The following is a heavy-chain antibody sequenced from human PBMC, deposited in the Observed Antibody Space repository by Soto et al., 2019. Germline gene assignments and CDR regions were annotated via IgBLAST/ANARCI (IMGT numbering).Heavy chain of an antibody. Sequence: EVQLVESGGGLVKPGGSLRLSCAASGFTFSSYSMNWVRQAPGKGLEWVSSISSSSSYIYYADSVKGRFTISRDNAKNSLYLQMNSLRAEDTAVYYCARDRTSGVPLNWFDPWGQGTLVTVSS. V-gene: IGHV3-21*01. J-gene: IGHJ5*02. CDR1: GFTFSSYS. D-gene: IGHD1-1*01. CDR3: ARDRTSGVPLNWFDP. CDR2: ISSSSSYI.